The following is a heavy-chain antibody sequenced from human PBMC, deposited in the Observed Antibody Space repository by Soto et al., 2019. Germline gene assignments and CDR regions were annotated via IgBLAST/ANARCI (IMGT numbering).Heavy chain of an antibody. CDR2: ISSSGSTI. CDR1: GFTFSDYY. J-gene: IGHJ4*02. CDR3: ARDQHVVVVAATQGSFFDY. V-gene: IGHV3-11*01. Sequence: PGGSLRLSCAASGFTFSDYYMSWIRQAPGKGLEWVSYISSSGSTIYYADSVKGRFTISRDNAKNSLYLQMNSLRAEDTAVYYCARDQHVVVVAATQGSFFDYWGQGTLVTVSS. D-gene: IGHD2-15*01.